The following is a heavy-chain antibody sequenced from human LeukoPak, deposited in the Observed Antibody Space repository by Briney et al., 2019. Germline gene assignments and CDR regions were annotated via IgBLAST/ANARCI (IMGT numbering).Heavy chain of an antibody. CDR3: ARVNVYSSSWYYDY. CDR1: GFTVCSNY. V-gene: IGHV3-66*01. Sequence: GGSLRLSCAASGFTVCSNYMSWVRQAPGKGLEWVSVIYSGGSTYYADSVKGRFTISRDNSKNTLYLQMNSLRAEDTAVYYCARVNVYSSSWYYDYWGQGTLVTVSS. D-gene: IGHD6-13*01. J-gene: IGHJ4*02. CDR2: IYSGGST.